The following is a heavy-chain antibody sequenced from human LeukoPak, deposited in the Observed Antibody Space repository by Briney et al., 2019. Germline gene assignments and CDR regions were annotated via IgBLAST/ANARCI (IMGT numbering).Heavy chain of an antibody. V-gene: IGHV3-20*04. CDR1: GFTFDDYD. CDR3: ARVQQYDKFDY. Sequence: GGSLRLSCAASGFTFDDYDLVWVRQAPGKGLEWVSGISWNGGRTAYADSVKGRFTISRDDAKNSLYLQLNSLRAADTALYYCARVQQYDKFDYWGQGTLVTVSS. D-gene: IGHD3-22*01. CDR2: ISWNGGRT. J-gene: IGHJ4*02.